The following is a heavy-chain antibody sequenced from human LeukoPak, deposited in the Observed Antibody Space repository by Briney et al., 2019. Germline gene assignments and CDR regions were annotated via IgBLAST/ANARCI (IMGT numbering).Heavy chain of an antibody. CDR2: IYPGDSDI. Sequence: GESLKVSCKGSGYSFTSYWIGWVRQMPGKGLEWIGIIYPGDSDIRYSPSFQGQVTISADKSISTAYLQWSSLKASDTAMYYCAGRYYGSGSYYTDYWGQGTLVTVSS. D-gene: IGHD3-10*01. CDR3: AGRYYGSGSYYTDY. V-gene: IGHV5-51*01. CDR1: GYSFTSYW. J-gene: IGHJ4*02.